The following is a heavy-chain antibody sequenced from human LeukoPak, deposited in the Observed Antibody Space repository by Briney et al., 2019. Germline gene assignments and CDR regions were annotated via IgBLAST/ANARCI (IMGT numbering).Heavy chain of an antibody. CDR2: IKQDGSEK. V-gene: IGHV3-7*04. Sequence: GGSLRLSCAASGFTFSSYWMSWVRQAPGKGLEWVANIKQDGSEKYYVDSVKGRLTISRDNAKNSLYLQMNSLRAEDTAVYYCARQLDIVVVPAAMGVWFDPWGQGILVTVSS. CDR3: ARQLDIVVVPAAMGVWFDP. D-gene: IGHD2-2*01. CDR1: GFTFSSYW. J-gene: IGHJ5*02.